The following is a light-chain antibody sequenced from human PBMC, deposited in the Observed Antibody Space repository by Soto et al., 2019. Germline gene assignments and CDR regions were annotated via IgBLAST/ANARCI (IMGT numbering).Light chain of an antibody. Sequence: EIVLTQSTDTVSLSPGERATLSCRASQSVSNIYLSWYQQKPGQAPRLLIYASSNRATGIPDRFSGTGSGTDFTLTISRLEPEDFAVYYCQRYDSVPTTFGQGTKVEIK. V-gene: IGKV3-20*01. CDR3: QRYDSVPTT. J-gene: IGKJ1*01. CDR2: ASS. CDR1: QSVSNIY.